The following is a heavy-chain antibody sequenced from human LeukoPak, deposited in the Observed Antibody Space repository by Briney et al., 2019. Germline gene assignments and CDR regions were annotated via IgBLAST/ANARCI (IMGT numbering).Heavy chain of an antibody. J-gene: IGHJ4*02. CDR3: ARDPRHGDYGDY. V-gene: IGHV3-48*03. CDR2: ISSSGSTT. D-gene: IGHD4-17*01. CDR1: GFTFSSYE. Sequence: TGGSLRLSCAASGFTFSSYEMNWVRQAPGKGLEWVSYISSSGSTTYYADSVKGRFTISRDNAKNSLYLQMNSLRAEDTAVYYCARDPRHGDYGDYWGQGTLVTVSS.